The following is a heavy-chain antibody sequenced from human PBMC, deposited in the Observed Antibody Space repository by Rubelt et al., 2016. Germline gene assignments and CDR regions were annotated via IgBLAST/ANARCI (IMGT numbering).Heavy chain of an antibody. J-gene: IGHJ1*01. CDR2: IWYDGSNK. CDR3: AKAGERDQLDAH. CDR1: GFTFRSFG. D-gene: IGHD1-1*01. Sequence: QVQLVESGGGVVQPGRSLRLSCAASGFTFRSFGMHWVRQAPGKGLEWRGGIWYDGSNKCYADSVKGRLTISKENSKNMLYLQSTSLRAEDTAVYYCAKAGERDQLDAHCGQGTLVTVFS. V-gene: IGHV3-33*06.